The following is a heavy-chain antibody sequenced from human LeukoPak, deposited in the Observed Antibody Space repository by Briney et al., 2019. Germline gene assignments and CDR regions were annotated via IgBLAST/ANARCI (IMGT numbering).Heavy chain of an antibody. CDR3: ARDNGDKYCSGGSCYFDY. CDR1: GFTFSSNS. V-gene: IGHV3-21*01. Sequence: AGGSLRLSCAASGFTFSSNSMNWVRQAPGKWLEWVSSISSSSSYIYYADSVKGRFTISRDNAKNSLYLRMNSLRAEDTAVYYCARDNGDKYCSGGSCYFDYWGQGTLVTVSS. D-gene: IGHD2-15*01. J-gene: IGHJ4*02. CDR2: ISSSSSYI.